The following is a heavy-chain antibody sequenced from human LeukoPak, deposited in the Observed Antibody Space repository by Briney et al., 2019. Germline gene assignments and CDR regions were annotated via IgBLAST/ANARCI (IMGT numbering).Heavy chain of an antibody. CDR1: GGSFSGYY. J-gene: IGHJ4*02. Sequence: PSETLSLTCAVYGGSFSGYYWSWIRQPPGKGLEWIGEINHSGSTNYNPSLKSRVTISVDTSKNQFSLKLSSVTAADTAVYYCARGESRGFDYWGQGTLVTVSS. V-gene: IGHV4-34*01. D-gene: IGHD6-13*01. CDR3: ARGESRGFDY. CDR2: INHSGST.